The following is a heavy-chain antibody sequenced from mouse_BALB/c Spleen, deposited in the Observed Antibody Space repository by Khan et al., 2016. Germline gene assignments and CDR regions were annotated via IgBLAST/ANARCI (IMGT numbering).Heavy chain of an antibody. CDR2: ISTYSGNT. D-gene: IGHD2-1*01. Sequence: QVQLQQSGPELVRPGVSVKISCKGSGYTFTDYAMHWVKQSHAKSLEWIGVISTYSGNTNYNQKFKGKATMTVDKSSSTAYMDLARLTSEDSAIYYSARSHGNYYYYAMYYWGQGTSVTVSS. J-gene: IGHJ4*01. V-gene: IGHV1S137*01. CDR1: GYTFTDYA. CDR3: ARSHGNYYYYAMYY.